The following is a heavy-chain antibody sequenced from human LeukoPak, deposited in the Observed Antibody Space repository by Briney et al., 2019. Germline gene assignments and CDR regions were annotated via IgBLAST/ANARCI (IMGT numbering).Heavy chain of an antibody. CDR1: GFTFSSYG. V-gene: IGHV3-30*18. CDR2: ISYDGSNK. D-gene: IGHD5-24*01. J-gene: IGHJ5*02. CDR3: AKDQRRRDGYNLDL. Sequence: GGSLRLSCAASGFTFSSYGMHWVRQAPGKGLEWVAVISYDGSNKYYADSEKGRFTISRHNSKNTLYLQMNSLRGEETAVDYCAKDQRRRDGYNLDLWGQGTRVTLPT.